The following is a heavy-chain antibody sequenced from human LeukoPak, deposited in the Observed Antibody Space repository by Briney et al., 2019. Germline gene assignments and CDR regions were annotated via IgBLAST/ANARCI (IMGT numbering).Heavy chain of an antibody. CDR3: AYTAMAQDAFDI. V-gene: IGHV1-69*04. CDR2: IIPTLRIA. J-gene: IGHJ3*02. CDR1: GGTFSGYA. Sequence: SVKVSCKASGGTFSGYAIGWVRQAPGKGLEWMGRIIPTLRIAKYAQRFQGRVTITADKSTSTAYMELYSLRSEDTAMYYCAYTAMAQDAFDIWGQGTMVTVSS. D-gene: IGHD5-18*01.